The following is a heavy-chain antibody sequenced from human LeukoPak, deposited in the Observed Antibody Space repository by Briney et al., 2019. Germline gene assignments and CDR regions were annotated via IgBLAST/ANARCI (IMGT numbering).Heavy chain of an antibody. V-gene: IGHV3-49*03. CDR1: GFTFGDCA. D-gene: IGHD5-24*01. CDR2: IRSNFYGATT. CDR3: SAEYNYGPINAYDI. J-gene: IGHJ3*02. Sequence: PGGSLRLSCTPSGFTFGDCAMSWFRQAPGRGLEWVAFIRSNFYGATTSYAASVRGRFTISRDDSENMAYLQMNSLKSEDTAVYYCSAEYNYGPINAYDIWGQGTVVSVSS.